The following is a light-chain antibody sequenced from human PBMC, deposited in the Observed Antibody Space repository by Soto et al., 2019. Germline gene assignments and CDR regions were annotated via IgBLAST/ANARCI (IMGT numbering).Light chain of an antibody. CDR3: QQSYKTPRT. CDR1: QTVSTY. Sequence: DIQMTQSPSSLSASVGDTVTFTCRASQTVSTYLNWYLLKPGKAPKLLIYGASSLQSGVPSRFSANGSATECALTISGLRSEDSSTFYCQQSYKTPRTFGQGSRLEIK. J-gene: IGKJ2*01. V-gene: IGKV1-39*01. CDR2: GAS.